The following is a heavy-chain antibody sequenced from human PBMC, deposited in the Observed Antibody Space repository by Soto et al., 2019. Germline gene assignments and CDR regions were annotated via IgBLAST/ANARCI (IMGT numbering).Heavy chain of an antibody. Sequence: PGGSLRLSCAVSGFSFSSYAMSWVRQAPGEGLEWVSGLSDSGGSIYYADSVKGRFTISRDNSMNTLYLQMNTLRAEDTAVYYCAKVSSSWYAGFFDLWGQGTLVTVSS. CDR1: GFSFSSYA. CDR2: LSDSGGSI. D-gene: IGHD6-13*01. CDR3: AKVSSSWYAGFFDL. V-gene: IGHV3-23*01. J-gene: IGHJ4*02.